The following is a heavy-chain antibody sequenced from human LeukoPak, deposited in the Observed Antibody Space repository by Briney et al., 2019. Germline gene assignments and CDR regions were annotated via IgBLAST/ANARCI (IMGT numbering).Heavy chain of an antibody. V-gene: IGHV1-69*13. CDR2: IIPMFGTA. CDR3: ARSVRFGGMDYGMDV. Sequence: ASVKVSCKASGGTFSSYAISWVRQAPGQGLERMGGIIPMFGTANYAQKFQGRVTITADESTSTAYMELSSLRSEDTAAYYCARSVRFGGMDYGMDVWGQGTTVTVSS. CDR1: GGTFSSYA. J-gene: IGHJ6*02. D-gene: IGHD3-16*01.